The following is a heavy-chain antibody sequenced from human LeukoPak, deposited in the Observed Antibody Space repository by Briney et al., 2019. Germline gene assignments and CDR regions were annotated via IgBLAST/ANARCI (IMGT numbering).Heavy chain of an antibody. CDR3: AESRGWFGELPFDY. J-gene: IGHJ4*02. CDR2: IWYDGSNK. D-gene: IGHD3-10*01. CDR1: GFTFSSYG. V-gene: IGHV3-33*06. Sequence: GGSLRLSCAASGFTFSSYGMHWVRQAPGKGLEWVAVIWYDGSNKYYADSVKGRFTISRDNSKNTLYLQMNSLRAEDTAVYYCAESRGWFGELPFDYWGQGTLVTVSS.